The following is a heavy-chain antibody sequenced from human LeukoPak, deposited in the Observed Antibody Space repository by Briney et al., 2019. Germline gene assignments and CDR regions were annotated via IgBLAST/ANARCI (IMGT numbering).Heavy chain of an antibody. D-gene: IGHD6-19*01. Sequence: QTGGSLRLSCVASGFTVSSNYMSWVRQAPGKGLEWVSVIYSAGNTYYADSVKGRFTISRHNSENMLYLHMNSLRVEDTAVYFCARGGTPGYSSGRIDYWGQGTLVTVSS. CDR1: GFTVSSNY. CDR2: IYSAGNT. V-gene: IGHV3-53*04. CDR3: ARGGTPGYSSGRIDY. J-gene: IGHJ4*02.